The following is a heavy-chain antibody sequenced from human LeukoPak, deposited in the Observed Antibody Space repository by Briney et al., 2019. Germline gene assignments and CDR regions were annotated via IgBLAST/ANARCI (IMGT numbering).Heavy chain of an antibody. CDR3: TREGPTMTSDGDAFDI. CDR1: GYTFTSHG. CDR2: ISIYSGNT. Sequence: ASVKVSCKASGYTFTSHGLSWARQAPGQGLEWMGWISIYSGNTNYAQKFQDRISMTTDTSTSTAYMELSSLRSEDTAVYYCTREGPTMTSDGDAFDIWGQGTMVTVSS. D-gene: IGHD4-17*01. J-gene: IGHJ3*02. V-gene: IGHV1-18*01.